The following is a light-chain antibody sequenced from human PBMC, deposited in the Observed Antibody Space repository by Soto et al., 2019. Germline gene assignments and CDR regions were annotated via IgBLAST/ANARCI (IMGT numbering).Light chain of an antibody. CDR1: QGIRSD. J-gene: IGKJ1*01. Sequence: DIQMTQSPSSLSASVGDRVTITCRASQGIRSDLGWFQQKPGKAPNRLIFAAFSLQSGVQSRSSVTGSETEFTPTISSQQPEDFATYYGQQHSSYPRTSGHGTKVEIK. CDR2: AAF. CDR3: QQHSSYPRT. V-gene: IGKV1-17*01.